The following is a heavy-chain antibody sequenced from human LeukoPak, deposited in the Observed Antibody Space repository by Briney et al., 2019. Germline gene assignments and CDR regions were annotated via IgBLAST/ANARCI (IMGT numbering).Heavy chain of an antibody. J-gene: IGHJ4*02. CDR2: VSHGGSS. CDR1: GGSISSYY. V-gene: IGHV4-59*04. CDR3: VLLTFGEAKEAY. D-gene: IGHD3-16*01. Sequence: PSETLSLTCTVSGGSISSYYWSWIRQPAGKGLEWIGEVSHGGSSSYNPSLQSRVSMSVDTSRNHLSLELRSVIAADTAVYYCVLLTFGEAKEAYWGQGTLVTVSS.